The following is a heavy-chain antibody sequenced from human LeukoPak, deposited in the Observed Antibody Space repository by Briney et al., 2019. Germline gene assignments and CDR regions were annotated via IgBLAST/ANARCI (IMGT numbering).Heavy chain of an antibody. CDR2: IYYSGTT. V-gene: IGHV4-39*07. J-gene: IGHJ4*02. CDR1: GGSISSSSYY. CDR3: ARAISSGWYFSGYYFDY. D-gene: IGHD6-19*01. Sequence: SETLSLTCTVSGGSISSSSYYWAWIRQPPGKGLEWIGSIYYSGTTYYNPSLKSRVTISVDTSKNQFSLKLSSVTAADTAVYYCARAISSGWYFSGYYFDYWGQGTLVTVSS.